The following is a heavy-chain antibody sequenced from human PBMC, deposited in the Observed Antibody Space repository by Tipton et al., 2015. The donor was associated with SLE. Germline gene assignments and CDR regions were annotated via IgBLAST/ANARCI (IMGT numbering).Heavy chain of an antibody. CDR3: ARLGWYSPPDY. CDR1: GGSITGYH. J-gene: IGHJ4*02. CDR2: VYYTGTT. D-gene: IGHD6-13*01. V-gene: IGHV4-59*01. Sequence: TLSLTCTVSGGSITGYHWSWIRQPPGKGLEWIGYVYYTGTTNYDPSLRSRVTMSADTSRNQFSLRLSSVTTADTAVYYCARLGWYSPPDYWGQGTLVTVFS.